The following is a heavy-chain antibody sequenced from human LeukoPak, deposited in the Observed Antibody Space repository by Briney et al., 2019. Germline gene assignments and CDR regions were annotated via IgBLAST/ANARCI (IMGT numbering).Heavy chain of an antibody. Sequence: PSETLSLTCTVSGYSISSGYYWGWIRQPPGKGLEWIGSIYHSGSTYYNPSLKSRVTISVDTSKNQFSLKLSSVTAADTAVYYCAREPTGGSGFFDYWGQGTLVTVSS. D-gene: IGHD3-22*01. V-gene: IGHV4-38-2*02. CDR3: AREPTGGSGFFDY. J-gene: IGHJ4*02. CDR1: GYSISSGYY. CDR2: IYHSGST.